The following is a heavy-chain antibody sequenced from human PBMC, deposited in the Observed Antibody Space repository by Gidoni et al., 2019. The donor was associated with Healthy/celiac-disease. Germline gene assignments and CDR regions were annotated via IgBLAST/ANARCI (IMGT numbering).Heavy chain of an antibody. CDR1: GGSISSSSYY. Sequence: QQQLQEPGSGLVKPSETLSLTCTATGGSISSSSYYWGWTRQPPGKGLEWIGSIYYSGSTYYNPSLKSRVTISVDTSKNQFSLKLSSVTAADTAVYYCARQQSCFDYWGQGTLVTVSS. V-gene: IGHV4-39*01. J-gene: IGHJ4*02. CDR3: ARQQSCFDY. CDR2: IYYSGST. D-gene: IGHD2-15*01.